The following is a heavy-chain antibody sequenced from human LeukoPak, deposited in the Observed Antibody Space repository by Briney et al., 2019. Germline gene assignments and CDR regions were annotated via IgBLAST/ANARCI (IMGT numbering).Heavy chain of an antibody. Sequence: GGSLRLSCAAPGFTFSSYAMSWVRQAPGKGLEWVSGISGSGSSTHYADAVKGRFTISRDNSNNVLYLQMNSLRVEDTAVYYCANFYWGQGTLVTVSS. CDR1: GFTFSSYA. CDR3: ANFY. J-gene: IGHJ4*02. CDR2: ISGSGSST. V-gene: IGHV3-23*01.